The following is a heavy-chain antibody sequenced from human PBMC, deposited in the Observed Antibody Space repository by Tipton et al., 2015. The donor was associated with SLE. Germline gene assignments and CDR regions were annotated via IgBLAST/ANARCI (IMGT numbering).Heavy chain of an antibody. J-gene: IGHJ6*02. CDR1: GGSISSGGYY. D-gene: IGHD6-13*01. CDR3: AGLYSSSWLPFGYYYYGMYV. Sequence: TLSLTCTVSGGSISSGGYYWSWIRQHPGKGLEWIGYTYYSGNTYYNPSLKSRVTISVDTSKNQFSLKLSSVTAADTAVYYCAGLYSSSWLPFGYYYYGMYVWGQGTTVTVSS. CDR2: TYYSGNT. V-gene: IGHV4-31*03.